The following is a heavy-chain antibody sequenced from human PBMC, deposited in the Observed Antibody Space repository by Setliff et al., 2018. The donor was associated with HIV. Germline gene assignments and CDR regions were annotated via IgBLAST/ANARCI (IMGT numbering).Heavy chain of an antibody. CDR1: GGTFSSYA. CDR2: IIPIFGTA. Sequence: SVKVSCKASGGTFSSYAISWVRQAPGQGLEWMGGIIPIFGTANYAQKFQGRVTITADEPTSTAYMELSSLKSEDTAVYYCARGPPNWNGIYYYYMDVWGIGTTVTVSS. J-gene: IGHJ6*03. CDR3: ARGPPNWNGIYYYYMDV. V-gene: IGHV1-69*13. D-gene: IGHD1-1*01.